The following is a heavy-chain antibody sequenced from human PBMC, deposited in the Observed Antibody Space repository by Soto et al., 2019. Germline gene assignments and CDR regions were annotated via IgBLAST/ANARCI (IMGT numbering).Heavy chain of an antibody. D-gene: IGHD6-19*01. CDR1: GGTFTSYA. Sequence: GPPGRRSGKASGGTFTSYAISWVRRPPGQGLEWMGGTIPIFGTPNYAHKFQGKVTITAXXXXXXTXIXLXXXXAEXTPVYYCAREKGGYSHRQGMDVWGQGTTVTVSS. CDR3: AREKGGYSHRQGMDV. J-gene: IGHJ6*02. CDR2: TIPIFGTP. V-gene: IGHV1-69*06.